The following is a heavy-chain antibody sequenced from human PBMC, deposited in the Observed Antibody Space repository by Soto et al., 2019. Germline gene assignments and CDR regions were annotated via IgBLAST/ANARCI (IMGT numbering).Heavy chain of an antibody. Sequence: QVQLVESGGGLVQPGGSLRLSCAASGFTFSDYYMSWIRQAPGKGLEWVSYISSSSSYTNYADSVKGRFTISRDNAKNSLYLQMNSLRAEDTAVYYCARDYAVAGFYYFDYWGQGTLVTVSS. J-gene: IGHJ4*02. V-gene: IGHV3-11*06. D-gene: IGHD6-19*01. CDR3: ARDYAVAGFYYFDY. CDR2: ISSSSSYT. CDR1: GFTFSDYY.